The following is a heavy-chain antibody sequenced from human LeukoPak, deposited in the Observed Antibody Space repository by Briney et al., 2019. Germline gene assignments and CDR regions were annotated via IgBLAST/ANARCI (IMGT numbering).Heavy chain of an antibody. Sequence: GGSLRLSCAGSGFTFSSYAMHWVRQAPGKGLEWVAVISYDGSNKYYADSVKGRFTISRDNSKNTLYLQMNSLRAEDTAIYYCAKDPNGDYVGAFDSWGQGTMVTVSS. J-gene: IGHJ3*02. V-gene: IGHV3-30-3*01. CDR1: GFTFSSYA. D-gene: IGHD4-17*01. CDR3: AKDPNGDYVGAFDS. CDR2: ISYDGSNK.